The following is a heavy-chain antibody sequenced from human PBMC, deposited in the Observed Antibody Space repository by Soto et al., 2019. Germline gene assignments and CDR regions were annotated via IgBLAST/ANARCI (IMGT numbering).Heavy chain of an antibody. D-gene: IGHD2-8*02. J-gene: IGHJ4*02. CDR3: AGDKITGLFDY. CDR2: IYYSGST. V-gene: IGHV4-39*02. CDR1: GCSISSSSYY. Sequence: SETLSLTCTVSGCSISSSSYYWGWIRQPPGKGLEWIGSIYYSGSTYYNPSLKSRVTISVDTSKNQFSLKLSSVTAADTAVYYCAGDKITGLFDYWGQGTLVTVSS.